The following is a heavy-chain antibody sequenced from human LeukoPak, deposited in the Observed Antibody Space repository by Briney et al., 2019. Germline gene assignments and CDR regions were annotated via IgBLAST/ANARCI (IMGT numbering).Heavy chain of an antibody. J-gene: IGHJ4*02. V-gene: IGHV1-3*01. CDR1: GYTFTSYA. Sequence: ASVKVSCKASGYTFTSYAMHWVRQAPGQRLEWMGWINAGNGNTKYSQKLQGRVTMTTDTSTSTAYMELRSLRSDDTAVYYCARDFSDDSSGYLTDYWGQGTLVTVSS. D-gene: IGHD3-22*01. CDR3: ARDFSDDSSGYLTDY. CDR2: INAGNGNT.